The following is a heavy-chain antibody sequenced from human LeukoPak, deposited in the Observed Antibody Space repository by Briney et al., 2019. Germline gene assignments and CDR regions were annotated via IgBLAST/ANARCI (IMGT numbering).Heavy chain of an antibody. D-gene: IGHD3-22*01. Sequence: GGSLRLSCVTSGFPFSTYSMNWVRQAPGKGLEWLSYITSTSDTIYYADSVKGRFTISRDNAKNSLYLQMNSLRAEDTAVYYCARDPRTYYYDSWGQGTLVTVSS. CDR1: GFPFSTYS. J-gene: IGHJ4*02. V-gene: IGHV3-48*01. CDR2: ITSTSDTI. CDR3: ARDPRTYYYDS.